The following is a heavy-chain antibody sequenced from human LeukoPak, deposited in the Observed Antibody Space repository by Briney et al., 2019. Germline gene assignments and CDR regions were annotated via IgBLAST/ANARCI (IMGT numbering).Heavy chain of an antibody. D-gene: IGHD2-15*01. CDR2: ISYDANYK. J-gene: IGHJ4*02. CDR3: ARGRVVPATRLDY. V-gene: IGHV3-30*04. Sequence: TGGSLRLSCAASGFTFSNYAMHWVRQAPGKGLEWVAVISYDANYKYYADSVKGRFTISRDKSNNTLYLQMSSLRSEDTAVYYCARGRVVPATRLDYWGRGSLVTVSS. CDR1: GFTFSNYA.